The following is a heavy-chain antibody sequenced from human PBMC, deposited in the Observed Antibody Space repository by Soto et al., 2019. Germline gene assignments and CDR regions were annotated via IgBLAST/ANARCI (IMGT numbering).Heavy chain of an antibody. CDR1: GGSISSGGYY. D-gene: IGHD6-6*01. CDR2: IYYSGST. Sequence: SETLSLTCTVSGGSISSGGYYWSWIRQHPGKGLEWIGYIYYSGSTYYNPSLKSRVTISVDTSKNQLSLKMNSVTAADTAVYNFARGGSSDYYYYYYMDVWGKGTTVTVSS. V-gene: IGHV4-31*03. CDR3: ARGGSSDYYYYYYMDV. J-gene: IGHJ6*03.